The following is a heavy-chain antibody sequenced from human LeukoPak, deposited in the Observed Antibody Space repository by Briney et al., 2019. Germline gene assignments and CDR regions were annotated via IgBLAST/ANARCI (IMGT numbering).Heavy chain of an antibody. CDR1: GYTFTGNY. J-gene: IGHJ4*02. D-gene: IGHD3-22*01. Sequence: ASVKVSCKASGYTFTGNYMHWVQQAPGQGLEWMGWINPDSGGTNYAQKFQGRVTMTRDTSISTAYMELSRLRSDDTAVYYCAREEGYYESSGYYVWGQGTLVTVSS. CDR2: INPDSGGT. CDR3: AREEGYYESSGYYV. V-gene: IGHV1-2*02.